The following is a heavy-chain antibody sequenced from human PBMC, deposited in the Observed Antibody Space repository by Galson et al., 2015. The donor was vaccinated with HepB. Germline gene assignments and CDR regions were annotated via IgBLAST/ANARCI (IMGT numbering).Heavy chain of an antibody. D-gene: IGHD3-22*01. CDR2: IIPIFGTA. Sequence: SVKVSCKASGGTFSSYAISWVRQAPGQGLEWMGGIIPIFGTANYAQKFQGRVTITADESTSTAYMELSSLRSEDTAVYYCARGPYYYDSSGYYRFDYWGQGTLVTVSS. V-gene: IGHV1-69*13. CDR3: ARGPYYYDSSGYYRFDY. CDR1: GGTFSSYA. J-gene: IGHJ4*02.